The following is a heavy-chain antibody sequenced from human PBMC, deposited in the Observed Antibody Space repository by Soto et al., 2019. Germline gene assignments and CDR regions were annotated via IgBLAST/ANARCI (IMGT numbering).Heavy chain of an antibody. CDR1: GFTFSSYE. Sequence: VGSLRLSCAASGFTFSSYEMNWVRQAPGKGLEWVSYISSSGSTIYYADSVKGRFTISRDNAKNSLYLQMNSLRAEDTAVYYCARGFGLEWLFNFDYWGQGTLVTVSS. J-gene: IGHJ4*02. CDR3: ARGFGLEWLFNFDY. CDR2: ISSSGSTI. V-gene: IGHV3-48*03. D-gene: IGHD3-3*01.